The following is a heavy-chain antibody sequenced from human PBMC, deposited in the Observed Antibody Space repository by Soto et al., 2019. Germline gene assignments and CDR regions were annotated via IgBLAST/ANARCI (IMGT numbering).Heavy chain of an antibody. D-gene: IGHD3-16*01. CDR3: AKDRDGGGGVGTYNYYYGMDV. Sequence: GASVKVSCKASGYSFSNYYIYWVRQAPGQGLEWMGIINPSDGSTGYIQKFQGRVTMTRDTSTSTVYMELSSLRSEDTAVYYCAKDRDGGGGVGTYNYYYGMDVWGQGTTVTVSS. CDR2: INPSDGST. V-gene: IGHV1-46*01. CDR1: GYSFSNYY. J-gene: IGHJ6*02.